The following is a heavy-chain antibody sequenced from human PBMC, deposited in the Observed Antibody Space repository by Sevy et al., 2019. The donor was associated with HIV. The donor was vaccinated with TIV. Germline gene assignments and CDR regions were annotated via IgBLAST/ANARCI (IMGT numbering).Heavy chain of an antibody. Sequence: SGPTLVKPTQTLTLTCTFSGFSLSTSGVGVGWIRQPPGKALEWLALIYWDDDKRYSPSLRSRLTITKDTSKNQVVLTMTNMDPVDTATYYCASKEASGYDYYRFDYWGQGTLVTDSS. D-gene: IGHD5-12*01. V-gene: IGHV2-5*02. CDR2: IYWDDDK. J-gene: IGHJ4*02. CDR3: ASKEASGYDYYRFDY. CDR1: GFSLSTSGVG.